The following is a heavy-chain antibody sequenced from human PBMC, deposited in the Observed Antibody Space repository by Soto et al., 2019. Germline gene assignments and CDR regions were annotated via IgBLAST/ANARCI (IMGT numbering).Heavy chain of an antibody. CDR2: ISYDGSNK. J-gene: IGHJ4*02. CDR3: ARALAAAGTGFDY. CDR1: GFTFSSYA. V-gene: IGHV3-30-3*01. D-gene: IGHD6-13*01. Sequence: QVQLVESGGGVVQPGRSLRLSCAASGFTFSSYAMHWVRQAPGKGLEWVAVISYDGSNKYYADSVKGRFTISRDNSKNTLYLQMNSLIAEDTAGYYCARALAAAGTGFDYWGQGTLVPVSS.